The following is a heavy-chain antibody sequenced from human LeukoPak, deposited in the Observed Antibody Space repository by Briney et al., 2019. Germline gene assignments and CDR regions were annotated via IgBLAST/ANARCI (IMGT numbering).Heavy chain of an antibody. D-gene: IGHD3-22*01. CDR1: GYTLTELS. CDR3: ATEPSYYYDSSGPGAFDY. J-gene: IGHJ4*02. CDR2: FDPEDGET. V-gene: IGHV1-24*01. Sequence: ASVKVSCKVSGYTLTELSMHWVRQAPGKGLEWMGGFDPEDGETIYAQKFQGGVTMTEDTSTDTAYMELSSLRSEDTAVYYCATEPSYYYDSSGPGAFDYWGQGTLVTVSS.